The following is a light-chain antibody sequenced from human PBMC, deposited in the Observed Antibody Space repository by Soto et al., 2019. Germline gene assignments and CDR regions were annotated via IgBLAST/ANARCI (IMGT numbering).Light chain of an antibody. V-gene: IGKV3-20*01. CDR1: QIVSGNL. CDR2: TAS. Sequence: SILALSPGDRAFPPWGSVPLFCRASQIVSGNLLAWYQQKPGQAPRLLIYTASTRATGIPDRFSGSGSGTDSTLTISGLEPEDFAMYYCQEYGSTSHTFGLGTKVDIK. J-gene: IGKJ2*01. CDR3: QEYGSTSHT.